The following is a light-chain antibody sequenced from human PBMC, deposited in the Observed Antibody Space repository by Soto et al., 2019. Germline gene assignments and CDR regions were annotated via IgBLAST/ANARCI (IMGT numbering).Light chain of an antibody. CDR3: QSYDSSLSVHV. Sequence: QSVLTQPPSVSGAPGQRVTISCTGSSSNIGAGYDVHWYQQLPGTAPKVLIYGNNNRPSGVPDRFSGSKSGTSASLAITGLQAEDEADYYCQSYDSSLSVHVFGTGTKVTVL. J-gene: IGLJ1*01. V-gene: IGLV1-40*01. CDR2: GNN. CDR1: SSNIGAGYD.